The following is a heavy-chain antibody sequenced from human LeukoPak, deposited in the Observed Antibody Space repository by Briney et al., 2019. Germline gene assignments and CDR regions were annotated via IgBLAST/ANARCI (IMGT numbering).Heavy chain of an antibody. CDR2: IFHSGST. V-gene: IGHV4-38-2*02. Sequence: PGGSLRLSCAASGFTFSSYAMSWVRQAPGKGLEWSGSIFHSGSTYYNPSLKSRVTISVDTSKNQFSLKLSSVTAADTAVYYCARDSYCSGGSCYSTGWFDPWGQGTLVTVSS. J-gene: IGHJ5*02. D-gene: IGHD2-15*01. CDR3: ARDSYCSGGSCYSTGWFDP. CDR1: GFTFSSYA.